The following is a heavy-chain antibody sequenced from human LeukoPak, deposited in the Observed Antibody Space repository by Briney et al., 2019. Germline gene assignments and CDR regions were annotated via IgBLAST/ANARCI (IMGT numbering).Heavy chain of an antibody. J-gene: IGHJ5*02. CDR3: ANIAVAGTT. V-gene: IGHV4-61*02. CDR1: GGSISSGSYY. D-gene: IGHD6-19*01. Sequence: SETLSLTCTVSGGSISSGSYYWSWIRQPAGKGLEWIGRIYTSGSTNYNPSLKSRVTISVDTSKNQFSLKLSSVTAADTAVYYCANIAVAGTTWGQGTLVTVSS. CDR2: IYTSGST.